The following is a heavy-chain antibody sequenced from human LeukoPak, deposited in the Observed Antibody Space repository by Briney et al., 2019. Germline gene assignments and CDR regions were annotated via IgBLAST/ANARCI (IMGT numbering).Heavy chain of an antibody. CDR3: ARRYGSGSYYNAHNWFDP. V-gene: IGHV5-51*01. CDR2: IYPGDSDT. D-gene: IGHD3-10*01. CDR1: GYSFTSYW. J-gene: IGHJ5*02. Sequence: HGESLQISCKGSGYSFTSYWIGWVRQMPGKGLEWMGIIYPGDSDTRYSPSFQGQVTISADKSISTAYLQWSSLKASDTAMYYCARRYGSGSYYNAHNWFDPWGQGTLVTVSS.